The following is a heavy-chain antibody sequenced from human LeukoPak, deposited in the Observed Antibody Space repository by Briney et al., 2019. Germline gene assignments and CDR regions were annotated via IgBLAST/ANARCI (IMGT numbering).Heavy chain of an antibody. V-gene: IGHV4-34*01. D-gene: IGHD2-2*01. CDR1: GRSFSGYY. J-gene: IGHJ3*02. CDR2: INHSGST. CDR3: AREGAGCSSTSCYVGGEDAFDI. Sequence: SEPLSLTCAVYGRSFSGYYWSWLRQPPGKGLEWLGEINHSGSTNYNPSLKSRVTISVDTSKNQFSLKLSSVTAADTAVYYCAREGAGCSSTSCYVGGEDAFDIWGQGTMVTVSS.